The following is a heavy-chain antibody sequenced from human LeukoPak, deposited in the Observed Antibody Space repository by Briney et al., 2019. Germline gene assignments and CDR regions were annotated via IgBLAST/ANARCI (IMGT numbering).Heavy chain of an antibody. V-gene: IGHV1-69*02. D-gene: IGHD2-15*01. J-gene: IGHJ5*02. CDR1: GGTFSSYS. CDR3: AKGIPGCSGGSCYYNWFDP. Sequence: GASVKVSCKASGGTFSSYSISWVRQAPGQGLEWMGRIIPILGIANYAQKFQGRVTITADKSTSTAYMELSSLRSEDTAVYYCAKGIPGCSGGSCYYNWFDPWGQGTLVTLSS. CDR2: IIPILGIA.